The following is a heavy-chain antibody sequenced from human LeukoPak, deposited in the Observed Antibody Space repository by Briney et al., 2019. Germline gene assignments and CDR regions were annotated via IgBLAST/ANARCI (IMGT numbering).Heavy chain of an antibody. J-gene: IGHJ6*03. CDR3: ARVGRSYWGAHYYYMDV. CDR1: GFTFSSYE. CDR2: ISSSGSTI. D-gene: IGHD1-26*01. Sequence: GGSLRLSCAASGFTFSSYEMNWVRQAPGKGLEWVSYISSSGSTIYYADSVKGRFTISRDNAKNSLYLQMNSLRAEDTAVYYCARVGRSYWGAHYYYMDVWGKGTTVTISS. V-gene: IGHV3-48*03.